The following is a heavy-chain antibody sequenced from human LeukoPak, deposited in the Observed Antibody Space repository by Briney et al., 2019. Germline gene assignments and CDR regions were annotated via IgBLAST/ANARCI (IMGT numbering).Heavy chain of an antibody. CDR2: INHSEST. D-gene: IGHD5-24*01. Sequence: PSETLSLTCAVYGGSYCGYYWSWIRQPPGKGLEWIGEINHSESTNYNTSLKSRATISVETSKNQFSLRLSSAPAAATAVYYCAVTRWLLTFDYWGKGTLVTVSS. CDR1: GGSYCGYY. J-gene: IGHJ4*02. CDR3: AVTRWLLTFDY. V-gene: IGHV4-34*01.